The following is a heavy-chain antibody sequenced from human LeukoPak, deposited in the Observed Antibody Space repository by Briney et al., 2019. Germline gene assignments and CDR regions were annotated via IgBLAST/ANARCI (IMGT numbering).Heavy chain of an antibody. CDR1: GGSISRGGYY. V-gene: IGHV4-31*03. D-gene: IGHD2-21*02. J-gene: IGHJ4*02. CDR2: IYYSEST. CDR3: ARDCGGDCPHFDY. Sequence: SQTLSLTCTVSGGSISRGGYYWSWIRQHPGKGLEWIGYIYYSESTYYNPSLKSRVTITIDTSKNQFSLKVSSVPAADTAVYYCARDCGGDCPHFDYWGQGTLVTVSS.